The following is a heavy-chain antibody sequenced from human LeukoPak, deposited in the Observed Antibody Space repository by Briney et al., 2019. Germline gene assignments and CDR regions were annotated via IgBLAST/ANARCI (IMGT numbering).Heavy chain of an antibody. J-gene: IGHJ4*02. V-gene: IGHV1-8*01. Sequence: ASVKVSCKASGYTFTSYDINWVRQATGQGLEWMGWMNPNSGNTGYAQKFQGRVTMTRNTSISTAYMELSSLRSEDTAVCYCATPTMVRGVSVNWGQGTLVTVSS. CDR3: ATPTMVRGVSVN. CDR1: GYTFTSYD. D-gene: IGHD3-10*01. CDR2: MNPNSGNT.